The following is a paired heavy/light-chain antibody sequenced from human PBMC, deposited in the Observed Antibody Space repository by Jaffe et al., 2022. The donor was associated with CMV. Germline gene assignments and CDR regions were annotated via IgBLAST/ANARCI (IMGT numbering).Heavy chain of an antibody. J-gene: IGHJ6*02. CDR3: ALMGLRSYAVDV. V-gene: IGHV4-39*01. Sequence: QLQLQESGPGVVKPSETLSLMCAVSGGPFTSDSYYWGWIRQPPGKGLEWIGSVSPGGSTYYNPSFISRIGIFADSSKNQFSLKLSSVTAADTAMYYCALMGLRSYAVDVWGQGTTVTVSS. CDR2: VSPGGST. CDR1: GGPFTSDSYY.
Light chain of an antibody. J-gene: IGKJ4*01. CDR1: QTVSIN. V-gene: IGKV3-15*01. CDR2: GAS. Sequence: EIVMTQSPATLSVSPGETATLSCRASQTVSINLAWYQQKPGQAPRPLIYGASSRVTGVPARFSGSGSGTEFSLTISSLQSEDFAVYYCQQYYDWPPLTFGGGTKVEIK. CDR3: QQYYDWPPLT.